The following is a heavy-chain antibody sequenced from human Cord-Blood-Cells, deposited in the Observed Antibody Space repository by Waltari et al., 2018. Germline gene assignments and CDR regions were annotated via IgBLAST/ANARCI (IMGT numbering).Heavy chain of an antibody. CDR2: ISYDGSNK. V-gene: IGHV3-30*04. CDR3: ARDFAGAPDY. Sequence: QVQLVESGGGVVQPGRSLRRSCAASGFTLSSYAMQWVRQAPGKGLEWVAVISYDGSNKYYADSVKGRFTISRDNSKNTLYLQMNSLRAEDTAVYYCARDFAGAPDYWGQGTLVTVSS. D-gene: IGHD7-27*01. CDR1: GFTLSSYA. J-gene: IGHJ4*02.